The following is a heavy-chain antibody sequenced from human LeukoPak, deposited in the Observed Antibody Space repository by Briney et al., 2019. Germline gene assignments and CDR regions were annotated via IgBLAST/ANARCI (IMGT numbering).Heavy chain of an antibody. Sequence: PGGSLRLSCAASGFSFSSYRMNWVRQAPGKGLEWVSSVSNSGDYIHYADSVKGRFTISRDNSKNSLYLQMNTLRAEDTAVYYCARDLVWFGEPKGYYNYMDVWGKGTTVTVSS. J-gene: IGHJ6*03. CDR2: VSNSGDYI. CDR1: GFSFSSYR. D-gene: IGHD3-10*01. V-gene: IGHV3-21*06. CDR3: ARDLVWFGEPKGYYNYMDV.